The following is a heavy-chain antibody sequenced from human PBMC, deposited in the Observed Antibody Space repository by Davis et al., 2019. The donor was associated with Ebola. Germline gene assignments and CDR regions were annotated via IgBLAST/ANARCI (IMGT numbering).Heavy chain of an antibody. D-gene: IGHD2-8*02. V-gene: IGHV3-15*01. J-gene: IGHJ3*02. CDR1: GFIFTNTY. Sequence: GESLKISCEVSGFIFTNTYMSWVRQAPGKGLEWLGRITSRAAGGTIDYAAPAKGRFTISGDASKNTLYRQLNSLITEDTAMYYCISSLSTPGGFDIWGQGTMVTVCS. CDR3: ISSLSTPGGFDI. CDR2: ITSRAAGGTI.